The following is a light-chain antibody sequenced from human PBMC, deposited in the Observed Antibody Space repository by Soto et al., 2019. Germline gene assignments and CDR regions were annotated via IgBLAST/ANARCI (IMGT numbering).Light chain of an antibody. Sequence: QAVVTQEPSFSVSPGGTVTLTCGLRSGSVSVSHYPSWYQQTPGQAPRTLVYSTNTLSFGVPDRFSGSILGNKAALTITGAQADDEDDYFSWIYLATGPWVLGPGTKLTVL. J-gene: IGLJ1*01. CDR2: STN. CDR1: SGSVSVSHY. CDR3: WIYLATGPWV. V-gene: IGLV8-61*01.